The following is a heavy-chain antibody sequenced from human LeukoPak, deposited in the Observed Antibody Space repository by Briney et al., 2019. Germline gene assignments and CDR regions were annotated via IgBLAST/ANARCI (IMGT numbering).Heavy chain of an antibody. Sequence: GGSLRLSCAASGFTVSSNYMSWVRQAPGKGLEWVSVIYSGGSTYYADSVKGRFTISRDNSKNTLYLQMNSLRAEDTAVYYCAKDQQWLVRVLEYWGQGTLVTVSS. J-gene: IGHJ4*02. CDR1: GFTVSSNY. CDR3: AKDQQWLVRVLEY. CDR2: IYSGGST. D-gene: IGHD6-19*01. V-gene: IGHV3-66*01.